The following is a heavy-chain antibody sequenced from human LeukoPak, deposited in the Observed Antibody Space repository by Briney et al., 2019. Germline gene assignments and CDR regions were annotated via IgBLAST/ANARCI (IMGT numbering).Heavy chain of an antibody. J-gene: IGHJ5*02. Sequence: SVKVSCKASGGTFSDHGFSWVPQAPGQGLEWMGGIIPFFGTVHYAQTFEGRVTISADESTSTVYLALNSLTAEDTAVYYCARDDISTDGTAHWFDPWGQGTLVIVSS. CDR2: IIPFFGTV. D-gene: IGHD5-24*01. V-gene: IGHV1-69*13. CDR1: GGTFSDHG. CDR3: ARDDISTDGTAHWFDP.